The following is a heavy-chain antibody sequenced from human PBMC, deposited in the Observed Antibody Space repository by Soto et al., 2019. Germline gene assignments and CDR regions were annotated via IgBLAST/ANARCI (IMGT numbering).Heavy chain of an antibody. CDR1: GGSFIGYY. CDR3: ALRYDYRFY. D-gene: IGHD4-4*01. Sequence: SETLSLTCAVYGGSFIGYYWSWIRQPPGKGLEWIGEINHSGSTNYNPALKSRVTVSVDTSKNQFSLNLTSVTAADTAVYYCALRYDYRFYWGQGTLVTVSS. V-gene: IGHV4-34*01. J-gene: IGHJ4*02. CDR2: INHSGST.